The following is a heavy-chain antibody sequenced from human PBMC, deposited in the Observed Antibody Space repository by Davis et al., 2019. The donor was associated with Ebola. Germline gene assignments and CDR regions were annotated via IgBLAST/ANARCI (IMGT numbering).Heavy chain of an antibody. V-gene: IGHV3-21*01. CDR1: GFTFSTYS. J-gene: IGHJ3*02. CDR2: ISSDSDYI. Sequence: GGSLRLSCAASGFTFSTYSMSWVRQAPGKGLEWVSSISSDSDYIYYADSAKGRFTISRDNAKNSLYLQMNSLRGEDTAVYYCARDLGGIEWLLTDAFDIWGQGTVVTVSS. D-gene: IGHD5-12*01. CDR3: ARDLGGIEWLLTDAFDI.